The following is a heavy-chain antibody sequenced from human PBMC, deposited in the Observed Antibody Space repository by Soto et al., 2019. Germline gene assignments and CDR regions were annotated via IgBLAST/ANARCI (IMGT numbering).Heavy chain of an antibody. V-gene: IGHV3-23*05. Sequence: EVQLLESGGGLVQPGGSLRLSCAASEFTFNSYAMSWVRQAPGKGLEWVSAIGSDGTAIQDADSVTGRFTISNDNSKDMLHLQMNSLRAEATAVYYCARPGVAAPGTRYFDHWGQGALVTVSS. CDR1: EFTFNSYA. J-gene: IGHJ4*02. CDR3: ARPGVAAPGTRYFDH. D-gene: IGHD6-13*01. CDR2: IGSDGTAI.